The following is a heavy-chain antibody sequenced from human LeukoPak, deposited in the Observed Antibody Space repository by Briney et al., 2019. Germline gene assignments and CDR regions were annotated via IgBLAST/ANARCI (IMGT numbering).Heavy chain of an antibody. CDR2: ISGAGGTT. CDR3: ARDQNGDYIGVFEI. CDR1: GFTFSSYA. V-gene: IGHV3-23*01. D-gene: IGHD4-17*01. J-gene: IGHJ3*02. Sequence: GGSLRLSCAASGFTFSSYAMMWLRQAPGKGLEWVSAISGAGGTTLYADSVKGRFTISRDNSKNTLYLQMTSLRVEDTAVYYCARDQNGDYIGVFEIGGKGTMVTVSS.